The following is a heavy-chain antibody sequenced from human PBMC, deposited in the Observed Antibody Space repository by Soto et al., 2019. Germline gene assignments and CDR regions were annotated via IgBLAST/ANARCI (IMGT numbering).Heavy chain of an antibody. CDR1: GFTFSIND. Sequence: GGSLRLSCAASGFTFSINDMHWVRQAPGRGLEWVAVISNDGNNKYYADSVKGRFTLSRDNSKNMVYLQMDSLRVEDTAVYYCAKDHQTYNWDYLFDSWGPGTLVTVS. J-gene: IGHJ4*02. CDR3: AKDHQTYNWDYLFDS. V-gene: IGHV3-30*18. D-gene: IGHD1-7*01. CDR2: ISNDGNNK.